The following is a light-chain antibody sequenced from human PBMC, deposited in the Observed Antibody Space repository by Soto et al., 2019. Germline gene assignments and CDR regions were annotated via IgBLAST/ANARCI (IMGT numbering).Light chain of an antibody. CDR1: SSNIGTNY. Sequence: QSVLTQPPSASGTPGQRVTISCSGSSSNIGTNYVYWYQQLPGAAPKLLIYRSNQRPSGVPDRFSGSKSGTSASLAISGLRSEDEADYYCAAWGDNLSGPLFVFGTGTKVTVL. V-gene: IGLV1-47*01. CDR3: AAWGDNLSGPLFV. J-gene: IGLJ1*01. CDR2: RSN.